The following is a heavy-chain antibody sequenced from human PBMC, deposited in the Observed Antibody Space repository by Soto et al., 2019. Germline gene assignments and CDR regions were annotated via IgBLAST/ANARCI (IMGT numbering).Heavy chain of an antibody. CDR2: IVPIFDTS. J-gene: IGHJ4*02. CDR3: ARAYNSGWYSKL. V-gene: IGHV1-69*12. Sequence: QVQLVQSGAEVKKPGSSVKVSCKASGGTFSSYAISWVRQAPGQGLEWMGGIVPIFDTSNYAQKFQGRVTITADESTSTAYRELSSLRSEDTAVYYCARAYNSGWYSKLWGQGTLVTVSS. CDR1: GGTFSSYA. D-gene: IGHD6-19*01.